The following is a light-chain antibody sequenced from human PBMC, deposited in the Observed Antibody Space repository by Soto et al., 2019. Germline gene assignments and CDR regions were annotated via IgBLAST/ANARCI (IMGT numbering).Light chain of an antibody. CDR3: CSYAGSSYV. CDR2: DVI. J-gene: IGLJ1*01. V-gene: IGLV2-11*01. Sequence: HSALTQPRSVSGSPGQSVTISCTGTSSDVRDYNYVCWYQQHPGKAPKLMIYDVIKRPSGVPDRFSGSKSGNTASLTIFGLQAEDEADYYCCSYAGSSYVFGTGTKVTV. CDR1: SSDVRDYNY.